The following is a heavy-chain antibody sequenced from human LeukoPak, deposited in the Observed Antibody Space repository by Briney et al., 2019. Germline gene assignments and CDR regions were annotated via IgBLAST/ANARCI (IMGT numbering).Heavy chain of an antibody. J-gene: IGHJ4*02. CDR1: GFTFSSYA. Sequence: PGRSLRLSCAASGFTFSSYAMHWVRQAPGKGLEWVAFIRYDGSNKYYADSVKGRFTISRDNSKNTLFLQMNSLRAEDTAVYYCTRGGGIDYWGQGTLVTVSS. CDR3: TRGGGIDY. V-gene: IGHV3-30*04. D-gene: IGHD3-16*01. CDR2: IRYDGSNK.